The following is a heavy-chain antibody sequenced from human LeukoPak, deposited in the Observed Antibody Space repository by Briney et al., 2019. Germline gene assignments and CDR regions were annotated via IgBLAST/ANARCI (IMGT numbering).Heavy chain of an antibody. CDR3: ARSDSSSWSFDY. CDR2: INPNSGGT. CDR1: GYTFTGYY. V-gene: IGHV1-2*02. D-gene: IGHD6-13*01. J-gene: IGHJ4*02. Sequence: EASVKVSCKASGYTFTGYYMHWVRQAPGQGLEWMGWINPNSGGTNYAQKFQGRVTMTRDTSISTAYMELSRLRSDDTAVYYCARSDSSSWSFDYWGQGTLVTVSS.